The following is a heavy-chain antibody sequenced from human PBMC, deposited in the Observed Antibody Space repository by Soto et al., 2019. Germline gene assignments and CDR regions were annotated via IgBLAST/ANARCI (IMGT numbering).Heavy chain of an antibody. CDR3: ARLELGYYYGMDV. Sequence: SQTLSLTYTVSAGSISPSSYYWCWLRQPPGKGLEWIGSIYYSGSAYYNPSLKSRVTISVDTSKNQFSLKLSSVTAADTAVYYCARLELGYYYGMDVWGQGTTVT. V-gene: IGHV4-39*01. D-gene: IGHD3-10*01. J-gene: IGHJ6*02. CDR1: AGSISPSSYY. CDR2: IYYSGSA.